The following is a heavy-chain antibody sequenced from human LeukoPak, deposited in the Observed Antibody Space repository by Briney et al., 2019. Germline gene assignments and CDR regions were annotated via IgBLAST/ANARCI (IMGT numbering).Heavy chain of an antibody. Sequence: SETLSLTCTVSGGSISSSSYYWGWIRQPPGKGLEWIGTIYYNGDTYYNPSLKSRVTMSVDTSKNQFSLKLSSVTAADTAVYYCARQGSGYFDYWGQGTLVTVSS. D-gene: IGHD3-22*01. CDR2: IYYNGDT. CDR3: ARQGSGYFDY. V-gene: IGHV4-39*01. J-gene: IGHJ4*02. CDR1: GGSISSSSYY.